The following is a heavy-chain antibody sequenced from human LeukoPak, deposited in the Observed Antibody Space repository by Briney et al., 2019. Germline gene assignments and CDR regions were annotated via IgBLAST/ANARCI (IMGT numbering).Heavy chain of an antibody. Sequence: GGSLRLSCAASGSTVSSNYMSWVRQAPGKGLEWVGRIKSKTDGGTTDYAAPVKGRFTISRDDSKNTLYLQMNSLKTEDTAVYYCTTERELLFFDYWGQGTLVTVSS. CDR1: GSTVSSNY. CDR2: IKSKTDGGTT. V-gene: IGHV3-15*01. CDR3: TTERELLFFDY. J-gene: IGHJ4*02. D-gene: IGHD1-26*01.